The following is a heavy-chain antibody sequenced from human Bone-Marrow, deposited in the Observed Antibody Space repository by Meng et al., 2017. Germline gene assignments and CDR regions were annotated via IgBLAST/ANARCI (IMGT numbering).Heavy chain of an antibody. CDR3: ARDYYGSGKVHGMDV. V-gene: IGHV3-74*01. CDR1: GFTFSSYW. D-gene: IGHD3-10*01. Sequence: GESLKISCAASGFTFSSYWMHWVRQAPGKGLVWVSRINSDGGSTSYADSVKGRFTISRDNAKNSLYLQMNSLRAEDTALYYCARDYYGSGKVHGMDVWGLGTTVTVSS. J-gene: IGHJ6*02. CDR2: INSDGGST.